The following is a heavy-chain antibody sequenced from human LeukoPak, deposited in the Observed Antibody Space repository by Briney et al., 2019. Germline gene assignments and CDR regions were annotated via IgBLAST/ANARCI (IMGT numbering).Heavy chain of an antibody. Sequence: QPGGSLRLSCAASGFTFSSYGMHWVRQAPGKGLEWVAFIRYDGSNKYYADSVKGRFTISRDNSKNTLYLQMNSLRAEDTAVYYCAKSTPSTYYYGSGSYMDIDYWGQGTLVTVSS. D-gene: IGHD3-10*01. J-gene: IGHJ4*02. CDR2: IRYDGSNK. V-gene: IGHV3-30*02. CDR3: AKSTPSTYYYGSGSYMDIDY. CDR1: GFTFSSYG.